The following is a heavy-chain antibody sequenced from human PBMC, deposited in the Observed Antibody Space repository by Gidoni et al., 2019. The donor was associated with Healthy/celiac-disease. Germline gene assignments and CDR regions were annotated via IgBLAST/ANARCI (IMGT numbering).Heavy chain of an antibody. V-gene: IGHV4-59*01. CDR3: AASGMDTAMVVFDY. D-gene: IGHD5-18*01. J-gene: IGHJ4*02. CDR1: GGSISSYY. Sequence: QVQLQESGPGLVKPSETLSLTCTVSGGSISSYYWSWIRQPPGKGLEWIGYIYYSGSTNYNPSLKSRVTISVDTSKNQFSLKLSSVTAADTAVYYCAASGMDTAMVVFDYWGQGTLVTVSS. CDR2: IYYSGST.